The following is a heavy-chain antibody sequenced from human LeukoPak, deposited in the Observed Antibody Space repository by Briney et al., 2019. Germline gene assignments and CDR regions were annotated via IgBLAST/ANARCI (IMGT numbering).Heavy chain of an antibody. Sequence: PGRSLRLSCAASGFTFSSYGMHWVRQAPGKGLEWVAVISYDGSNKYYADSVKGRFTISRDNSKNTLYLQMNSLRAEDTAVYYCANPPYDSSGYWGQGTLVTVSS. CDR3: ANPPYDSSGY. CDR2: ISYDGSNK. D-gene: IGHD3-22*01. V-gene: IGHV3-30*18. J-gene: IGHJ4*02. CDR1: GFTFSSYG.